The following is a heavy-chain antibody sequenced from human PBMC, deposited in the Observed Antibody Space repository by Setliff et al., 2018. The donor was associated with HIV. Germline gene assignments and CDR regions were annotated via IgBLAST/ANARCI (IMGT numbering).Heavy chain of an antibody. CDR3: AKGPPLVISLPDF. J-gene: IGHJ4*02. V-gene: IGHV1-69*01. CDR1: GGTFSNYA. CDR2: IIPIFGTA. D-gene: IGHD3-9*01. Sequence: KVSCKASGGTFSNYAISWVRQAPGQGLEWMGGIIPIFGTAHYAQRFQGRVTITADESTNTAYMELSSLISEDTALYYCAKGPPLVISLPDFWGQGTLVTVSS.